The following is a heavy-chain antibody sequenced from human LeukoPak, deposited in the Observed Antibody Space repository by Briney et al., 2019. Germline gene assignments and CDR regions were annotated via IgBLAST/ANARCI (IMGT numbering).Heavy chain of an antibody. V-gene: IGHV4-34*01. CDR3: ARGPCSTSCHRSWYFDY. CDR2: INHSGST. J-gene: IGHJ4*02. Sequence: SETLSLTCAVYGGSFSGYYWTWIRQPPGKGLEWIGEINHSGSTTYKPSLKSRVTISVDTSKNHFSLRLTSVTAADTAVYYCARGPCSTSCHRSWYFDYWGQGTLVTVSS. CDR1: GGSFSGYY. D-gene: IGHD2-2*01.